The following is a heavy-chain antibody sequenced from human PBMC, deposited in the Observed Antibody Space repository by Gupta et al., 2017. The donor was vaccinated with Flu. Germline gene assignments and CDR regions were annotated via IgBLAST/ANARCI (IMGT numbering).Heavy chain of an antibody. J-gene: IGHJ3*02. D-gene: IGHD2-8*01. V-gene: IGHV1-69*06. Sequence: QVQLVQSGAEVKEPGSSVKVSCEASGGAFSNCAISWVRMDPGQVLGWMGGIIPMFGTTTYSQKVQGRVTITADKSTSTAYMELSSLRSEDTAIYFCARVPQWNHWVLGNVFDIWGQGTMVSVSS. CDR2: IIPMFGTT. CDR1: GGAFSNCA. CDR3: ARVPQWNHWVLGNVFDI.